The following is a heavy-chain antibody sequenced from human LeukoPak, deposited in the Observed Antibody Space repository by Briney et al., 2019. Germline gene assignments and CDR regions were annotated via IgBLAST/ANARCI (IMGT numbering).Heavy chain of an antibody. CDR2: IRYDGSNK. CDR3: AKVGRYYDFWSGYHDNWYFDL. D-gene: IGHD3-3*01. V-gene: IGHV3-30*02. CDR1: GFTFGSYG. Sequence: PGGSLRLSCVASGFTFGSYGMNWVRQAPGKGLEWVTFIRYDGSNKNYADSVKGRFTISRDNSKNTLYLQMNSLRPEDTAMYYCAKVGRYYDFWSGYHDNWYFDLWGRGALVTVSS. J-gene: IGHJ2*01.